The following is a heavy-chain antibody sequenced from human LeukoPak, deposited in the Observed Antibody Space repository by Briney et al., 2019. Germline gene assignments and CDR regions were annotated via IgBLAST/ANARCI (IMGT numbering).Heavy chain of an antibody. V-gene: IGHV4-39*01. CDR2: IYYSGST. Sequence: SETLSLTCTVSGGSISSSSYYWGWIRQPPGKGLEWIGSIYYSGSTYYSPSLKSRVTISVDTSKNQFSLRLSSVTAADTAVYYCASWLRTYDAFDIWGQGTMVTVSS. D-gene: IGHD3-9*01. CDR3: ASWLRTYDAFDI. J-gene: IGHJ3*02. CDR1: GGSISSSSYY.